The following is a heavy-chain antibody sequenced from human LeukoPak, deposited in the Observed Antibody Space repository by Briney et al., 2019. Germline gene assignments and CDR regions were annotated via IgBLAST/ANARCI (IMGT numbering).Heavy chain of an antibody. CDR1: GFTFSSYG. D-gene: IGHD6-19*01. Sequence: GGSPRLSCAASGFTFSSYGMHWVRQAPGKGLEWVAVIWYDGSNKYYADSVKGRFTISRDNSTNTLYLQMNSLRAEDTAVYYCARAGSGWQNDYWGQGTLVTVSS. CDR3: ARAGSGWQNDY. CDR2: IWYDGSNK. V-gene: IGHV3-33*01. J-gene: IGHJ4*02.